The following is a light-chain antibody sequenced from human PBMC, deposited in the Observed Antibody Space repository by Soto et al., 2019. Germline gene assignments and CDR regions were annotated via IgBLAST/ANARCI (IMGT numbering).Light chain of an antibody. CDR3: QQPTTYPTA. CDR1: QSISSW. V-gene: IGKV1-5*03. J-gene: IGKJ5*01. Sequence: QMSQSPAILAASVGDRVTITCRASQSISSWLAWYQQKPGKAPNLLIYKASHLENGVPSRFSGSGSGTEFTLTNSSLQPDDFATYSSQQPTTYPTASGQGTRPETK. CDR2: KAS.